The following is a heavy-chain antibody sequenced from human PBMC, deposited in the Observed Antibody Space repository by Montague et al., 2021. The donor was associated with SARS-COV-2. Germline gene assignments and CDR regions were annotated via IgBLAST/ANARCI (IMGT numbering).Heavy chain of an antibody. CDR1: GDSVAGNGAA. D-gene: IGHD1-26*01. CDR2: KYYRPKGKN. J-gene: IGHJ4*02. CDR3: ARTSASSDY. Sequence: CAISGDSVAGNGAAGNWIRQSQSRGLEWRGGKYYRPKGKNDNEVSVKSRITINQDTSKNKISLQLNSVTPEDTAVYYCARTSASSDYWGQGTLVTVSS. V-gene: IGHV6-1*01.